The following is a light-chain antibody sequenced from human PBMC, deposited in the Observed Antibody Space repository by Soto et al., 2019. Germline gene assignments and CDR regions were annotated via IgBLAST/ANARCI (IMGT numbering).Light chain of an antibody. CDR1: QSVRSY. J-gene: IGKJ3*01. V-gene: IGKV3-11*01. CDR3: QQRSDWPRIT. Sequence: EIVLTQSPATLSLSPGERATLSCRASQSVRSYLAWYQQKPGQAPRLLIYDASNRATGIPARFIGSGSGTDFTLTISSLEPEDFAVYYCQQRSDWPRITFGPGTKVDI. CDR2: DAS.